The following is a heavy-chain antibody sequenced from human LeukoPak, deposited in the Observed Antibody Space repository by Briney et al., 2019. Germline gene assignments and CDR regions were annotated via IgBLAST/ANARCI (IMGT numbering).Heavy chain of an antibody. V-gene: IGHV6-1*01. J-gene: IGHJ4*02. CDR2: TYYRSKWYN. CDR3: ARDVGTSGWYTSDY. D-gene: IGHD6-19*01. Sequence: SQTLSLTCAISGDSVSSNNGAWNWIRQSPSRGLEWLGRTYYRSKWYNDYAESMKGRITISPGTSKNQFSLQLNSVTPEDTAVYYCARDVGTSGWYTSDYWGQGTLVTVSS. CDR1: GDSVSSNNGA.